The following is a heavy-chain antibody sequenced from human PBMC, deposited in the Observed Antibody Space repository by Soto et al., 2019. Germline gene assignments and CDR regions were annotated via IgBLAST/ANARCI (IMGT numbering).Heavy chain of an antibody. D-gene: IGHD2-2*01. V-gene: IGHV3-23*01. Sequence: GGSLRLSCAASGFTFSSYAMSWVRQAPGKGLEWVSAISGSGGSTYYADSVKGRFTISRDNSKNTLYLQMNSLRAEDTAVYYCAKGQGAPRVVPAALYYFDYWGQGTLVTVSS. CDR1: GFTFSSYA. CDR3: AKGQGAPRVVPAALYYFDY. J-gene: IGHJ4*02. CDR2: ISGSGGST.